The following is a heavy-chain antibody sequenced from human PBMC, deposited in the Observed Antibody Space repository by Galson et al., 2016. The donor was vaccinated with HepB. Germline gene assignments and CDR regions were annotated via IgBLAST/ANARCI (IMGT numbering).Heavy chain of an antibody. CDR1: GFTFSDYY. Sequence: SLRLSCAASGFTFSDYYMSWIRQAPGKGLEWISYISRSSSYIIYADSVKGRFTISRDDAKNSLYLQMTSLRAEDTAVYYCAREGGGAYSNTIDSWGQGTLVTVSS. CDR2: ISRSSSYI. CDR3: AREGGGAYSNTIDS. V-gene: IGHV3-11*06. D-gene: IGHD3-16*01. J-gene: IGHJ4*02.